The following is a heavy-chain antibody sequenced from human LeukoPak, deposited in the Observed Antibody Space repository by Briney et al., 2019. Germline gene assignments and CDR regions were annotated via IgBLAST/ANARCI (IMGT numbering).Heavy chain of an antibody. V-gene: IGHV1-2*02. CDR1: GYTFTGYY. Sequence: ASVKVSCKASGYTFTGYYMHWVRQAPGQGLEWMGWINPNSGGTTYAQKFQGRVTMTRDTSISTAYMELSRLTSDDTAVYYCAKTSAWSVVSWDFDLWGRGTLVTVSS. D-gene: IGHD3-3*01. J-gene: IGHJ2*01. CDR2: INPNSGGT. CDR3: AKTSAWSVVSWDFDL.